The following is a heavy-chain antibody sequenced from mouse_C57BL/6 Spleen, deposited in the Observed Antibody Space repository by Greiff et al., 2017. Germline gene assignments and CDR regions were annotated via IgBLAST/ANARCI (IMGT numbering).Heavy chain of an antibody. CDR1: GYTFTDYN. CDR3: ARKGIYYDYDGSFGV. D-gene: IGHD2-4*01. V-gene: IGHV1-18*01. CDR2: INPNNGGT. Sequence: VQLQQSGPELVKPGASVKIPCKASGYTFTDYNMDWVKQSHGKSLEWIGEINPNNGGTIYNQKFKGKATLTVDKSSSTAYMELRSLTSEDTAVYYCARKGIYYDYDGSFGVWGTGTTVTVSS. J-gene: IGHJ1*03.